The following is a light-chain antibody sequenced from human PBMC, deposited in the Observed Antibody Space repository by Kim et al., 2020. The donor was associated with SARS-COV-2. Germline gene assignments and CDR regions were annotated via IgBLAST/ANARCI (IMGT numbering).Light chain of an antibody. CDR1: SSDVGGYNY. Sequence: GQSFTISCTGPSSDVGGYNYVSWYQQHPGKAPKLMIYEVSNRPSGVSDRFSGSKSGNTASLTISGLQAEDDADYYCSSYTGSSIFVFGAGTQVTVL. V-gene: IGLV2-14*01. CDR3: SSYTGSSIFV. J-gene: IGLJ1*01. CDR2: EVS.